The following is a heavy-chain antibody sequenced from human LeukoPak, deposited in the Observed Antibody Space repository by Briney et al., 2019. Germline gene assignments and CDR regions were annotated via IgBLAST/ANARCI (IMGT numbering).Heavy chain of an antibody. D-gene: IGHD3-10*01. J-gene: IGHJ4*02. CDR3: AKAGHYGSGSYYSDY. Sequence: GGSLRLSCAASGFTFSSYGMHWVRQAPGKGLEWVAVISYDGSNKYYADSVKGRFTISRDNSKNTLYLQMSSLRAGDTAVYYCAKAGHYGSGSYYSDYWGRGTLVTVSP. CDR1: GFTFSSYG. CDR2: ISYDGSNK. V-gene: IGHV3-30*18.